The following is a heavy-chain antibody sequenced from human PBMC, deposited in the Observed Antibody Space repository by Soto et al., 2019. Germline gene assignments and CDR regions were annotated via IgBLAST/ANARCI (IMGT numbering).Heavy chain of an antibody. D-gene: IGHD2-15*01. V-gene: IGHV3-23*01. CDR3: AKAMTEVSRDIVVVVADTLHYNYGMNV. Sequence: GGSLRLSCAASGFTFSSYAMSWVRQAPGKGLECVSAISGSGGSTYYADSVKGRFTISRDNSKNTLYLQMNSLRAEDTAVYYCAKAMTEVSRDIVVVVADTLHYNYGMNVLGQGTTVTVSS. CDR2: ISGSGGST. J-gene: IGHJ6*02. CDR1: GFTFSSYA.